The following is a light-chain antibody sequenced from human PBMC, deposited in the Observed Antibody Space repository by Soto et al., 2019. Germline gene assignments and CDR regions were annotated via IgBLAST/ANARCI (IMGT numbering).Light chain of an antibody. CDR3: NSYTSRSTFV. Sequence: QSALTQPASVSGSPGQSITISCTGTSSDVGGYNYVSWYQQHPGKAPKLMIYEVSNRPSGVSNRFSGSRSGNTASLTISGLQAEDEAEYYCNSYTSRSTFVFGTGTKVTVL. CDR1: SSDVGGYNY. V-gene: IGLV2-14*01. CDR2: EVS. J-gene: IGLJ1*01.